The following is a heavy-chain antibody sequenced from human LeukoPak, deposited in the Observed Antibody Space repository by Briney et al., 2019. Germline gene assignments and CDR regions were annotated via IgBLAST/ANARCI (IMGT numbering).Heavy chain of an antibody. D-gene: IGHD5-12*01. CDR2: IRSKVYGGTT. V-gene: IGHV3-49*03. Sequence: GGSLRLSCTASGFTFGDYAMSWFRQAPGKGLDWVGFIRSKVYGGTTEYAASVKGRFTISRDDSKSIAYLQMNSLKSEDTAVYYCVRYSGDADYWGQGTLVTVSS. CDR1: GFTFGDYA. CDR3: VRYSGDADY. J-gene: IGHJ4*02.